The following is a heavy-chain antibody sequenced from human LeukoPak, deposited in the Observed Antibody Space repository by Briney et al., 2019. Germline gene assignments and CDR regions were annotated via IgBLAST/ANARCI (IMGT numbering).Heavy chain of an antibody. J-gene: IGHJ3*02. CDR3: ARPTTVTTIAADAFDI. V-gene: IGHV3-21*01. CDR2: ISSGCTYK. CDR1: GFTFSGYA. Sequence: GGSLRLSCAASGFTFSGYAINWVRQAPGKGREWVSSISSGCTYKYYAVSVKGRFTISRDNAQHALYLQMNSLRAEDSSVYYCARPTTVTTIAADAFDIWGQGTMVTVSS. D-gene: IGHD4-17*01.